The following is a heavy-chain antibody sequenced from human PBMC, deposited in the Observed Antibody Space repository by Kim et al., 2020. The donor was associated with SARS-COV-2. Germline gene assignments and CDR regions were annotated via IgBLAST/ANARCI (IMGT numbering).Heavy chain of an antibody. J-gene: IGHJ4*02. CDR2: ISGSGGST. Sequence: GGSLRLSCAASGFTFSSYAMNWVRQAPGKGLEWVSAISGSGGSTYYADSVKGRFTISRDNSKNTLYLQMNSLRAEDTAVYYCAKGYYYDSSGPLESWGQGSLVTLSS. D-gene: IGHD3-22*01. CDR1: GFTFSSYA. CDR3: AKGYYYDSSGPLES. V-gene: IGHV3-23*01.